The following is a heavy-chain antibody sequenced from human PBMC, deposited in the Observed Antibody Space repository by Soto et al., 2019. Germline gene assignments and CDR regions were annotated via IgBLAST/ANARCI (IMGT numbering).Heavy chain of an antibody. CDR3: ARVARTGQYYFDF. Sequence: SCKASGYTFTSYAMHWVRQAPGQRLEWMGYIYYTGSTNYNPSLKSRVSTSVDTSKNQFSLKLSSVTAADTAVYYCARVARTGQYYFDFWGQGALVTVSS. CDR2: IYYTGST. CDR1: GYTFTSYA. D-gene: IGHD1-1*01. J-gene: IGHJ4*02. V-gene: IGHV4-59*01.